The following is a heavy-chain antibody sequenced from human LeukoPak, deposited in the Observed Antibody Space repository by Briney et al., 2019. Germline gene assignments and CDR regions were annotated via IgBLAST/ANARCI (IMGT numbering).Heavy chain of an antibody. V-gene: IGHV4-34*01. J-gene: IGHJ4*02. CDR1: SGSFSGYY. Sequence: PSETLSLTCSVYSGSFSGYYWSWIRQPPGKGLEWIGEINHSVGTNYNPSLKSRVTISVDTSKNQFSLKLSSVTAADTAVYYCARSLYDDFLTGFDYWGQGILVTVSS. CDR2: INHSVGT. D-gene: IGHD3-9*01. CDR3: ARSLYDDFLTGFDY.